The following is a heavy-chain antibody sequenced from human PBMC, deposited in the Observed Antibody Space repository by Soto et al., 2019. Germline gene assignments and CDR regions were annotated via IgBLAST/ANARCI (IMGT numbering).Heavy chain of an antibody. V-gene: IGHV4-59*08. D-gene: IGHD1-26*01. CDR3: AILLGKTIPEFEQ. CDR2: VDYSGST. Sequence: QVQLQESGPGLVKPSETLSLTCTVSGASISSYYWSWIRRPPGKGLEWIGCVDYSGSTNYNPSLKRRVTISVDTSRNPFSLTVHSVTAAETAVNYSAILLGKTIPEFEQWGQGTLVTVPP. CDR1: GASISSYY. J-gene: IGHJ4*02.